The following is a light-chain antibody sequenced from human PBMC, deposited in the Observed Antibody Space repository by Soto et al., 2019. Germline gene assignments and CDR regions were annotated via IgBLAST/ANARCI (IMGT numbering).Light chain of an antibody. Sequence: EIVLTQYPATLSLSPGERATLSCRASQSVSSYLAWYQQKPGQAPRLLIYDASNRATGIPARFSGSGSGTDFTLTISSLEPEDFGVYYCQQRSNPLTFGQGTRLEIK. CDR2: DAS. J-gene: IGKJ5*01. V-gene: IGKV3-11*01. CDR3: QQRSNPLT. CDR1: QSVSSY.